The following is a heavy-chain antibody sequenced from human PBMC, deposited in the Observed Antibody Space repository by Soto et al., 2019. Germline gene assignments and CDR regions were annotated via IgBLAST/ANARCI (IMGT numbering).Heavy chain of an antibody. J-gene: IGHJ5*02. V-gene: IGHV6-1*01. CDR1: GDSVSSKRAA. D-gene: IGHD1-26*01. CDR3: ARASRPGSYKKRYNWFAP. CDR2: TYYRSKWFD. Sequence: SPTLSLTYVISGDSVSSKRAAWNWIRQSPSRGLEWLGRTYYRSKWFDDYAVSVKSRIIVNPDTSKNQVSLQSTSVTPEDTAVYYCARASRPGSYKKRYNWFAPWGQGTVVSVS.